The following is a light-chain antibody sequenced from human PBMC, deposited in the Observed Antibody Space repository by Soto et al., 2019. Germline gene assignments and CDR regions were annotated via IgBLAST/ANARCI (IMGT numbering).Light chain of an antibody. J-gene: IGKJ1*01. CDR2: GAS. CDR1: QSVNIH. Sequence: EIVMTQSPATLSVSPGERATLSCRASQSVNIHLAWYQQKPGQAPRLLIYGASTRATGIPARFSGSGSGTDFTLTISGLQSEDFAVYYCQQYNNWPQTFGQGTKVDIK. CDR3: QQYNNWPQT. V-gene: IGKV3-15*01.